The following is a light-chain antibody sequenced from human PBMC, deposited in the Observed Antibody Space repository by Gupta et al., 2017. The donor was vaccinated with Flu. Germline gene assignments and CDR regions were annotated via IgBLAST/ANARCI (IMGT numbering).Light chain of an antibody. CDR2: TQN. Sequence: QSVLTQPPSASGTPGQRVTISCSGSSSNIGSHTVNWFQHLPGTAPKLLIYTQNQRPAGVPDRFSASKSGTSASLAISGLQSDDEADYYCAAWDDSLNGPVFGGGTKLTVL. J-gene: IGLJ2*01. CDR3: AAWDDSLNGPV. CDR1: SSNIGSHT. V-gene: IGLV1-44*01.